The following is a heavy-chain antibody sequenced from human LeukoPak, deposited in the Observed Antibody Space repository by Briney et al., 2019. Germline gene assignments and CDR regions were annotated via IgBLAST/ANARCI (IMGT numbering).Heavy chain of an antibody. D-gene: IGHD6-19*01. V-gene: IGHV4-4*02. J-gene: IGHJ4*02. Sequence: SETLSLTCAVPGGSISSSNWWSWVRQPPGKGLEWIGANYHSGSTNYNPSLKSRVTISVDKSKNQFSLKLSSVTAADTAVYYCARDRPLIAVAGTSYFDYWGQGTLVTVSS. CDR3: ARDRPLIAVAGTSYFDY. CDR1: GGSISSSNW. CDR2: NYHSGST.